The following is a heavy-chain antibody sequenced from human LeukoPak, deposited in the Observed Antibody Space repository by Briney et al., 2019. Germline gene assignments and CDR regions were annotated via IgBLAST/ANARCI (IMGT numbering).Heavy chain of an antibody. CDR2: IKMKVDGETT. V-gene: IGHV3-15*01. CDR3: SRRFWTGCYDS. J-gene: IGHJ4*02. Sequence: PGGSLTLFCPPSGLTFSSAWMTWVSHPPGKGREYVACIKMKVDGETTDYIAPVKGRFIISRDDSKNTLYLQMNSLRTEGTVVYYCSRRFWTGCYDSGGEGTLVTVS. D-gene: IGHD3/OR15-3a*01. CDR1: GLTFSSAW.